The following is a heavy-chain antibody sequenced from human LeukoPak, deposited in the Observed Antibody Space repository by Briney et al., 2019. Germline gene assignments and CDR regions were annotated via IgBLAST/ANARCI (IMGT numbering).Heavy chain of an antibody. Sequence: PSETLSLTCTVSGGSISSSSYYWGWIRQPPGKGLEWIGSIYYSGSTYYNPSLKSRVTISVDTSKNQFSLKLSSVTAADTAVYYCATEYYYDSSGYYYPFDYWGQGTLVTVSS. CDR3: ATEYYYDSSGYYYPFDY. CDR1: GGSISSSSYY. V-gene: IGHV4-39*07. D-gene: IGHD3-22*01. J-gene: IGHJ4*02. CDR2: IYYSGST.